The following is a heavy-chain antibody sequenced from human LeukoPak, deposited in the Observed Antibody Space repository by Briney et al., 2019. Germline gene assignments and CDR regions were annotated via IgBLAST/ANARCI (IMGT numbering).Heavy chain of an antibody. CDR2: ISSSSSYI. D-gene: IGHD3-3*01. CDR1: GFTFSSYS. CDR3: ARVESGWSGYYTHPYYYYYMDV. Sequence: GGSLRLSCAASGFTFSSYSMIWVRQAPGKGLEWVSSISSSSSYIYYADSVKGRFTISRDNAKNSLYLQMNSLRAEDTAVYYCARVESGWSGYYTHPYYYYYMDVWGKGTTVTVSS. V-gene: IGHV3-21*01. J-gene: IGHJ6*03.